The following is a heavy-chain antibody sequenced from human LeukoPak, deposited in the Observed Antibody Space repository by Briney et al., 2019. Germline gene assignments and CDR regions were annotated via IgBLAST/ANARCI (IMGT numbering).Heavy chain of an antibody. V-gene: IGHV4-59*01. CDR3: GGEPRLLDV. D-gene: IGHD2-15*01. CDR1: GGSITSSY. CDR2: IYYSGST. Sequence: ASETLSLTCTVSGGSITSSYWSGIRQPPGGGLEWIGYIYYSGSTKYNPSLKSRVTISVDMSKNQLSLKLSFVTAADTAVYYCGGEPRLLDVWGKGTTVTVSS. J-gene: IGHJ6*04.